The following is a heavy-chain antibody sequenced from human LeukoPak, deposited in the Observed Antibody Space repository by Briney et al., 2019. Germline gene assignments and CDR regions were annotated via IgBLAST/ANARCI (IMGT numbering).Heavy chain of an antibody. CDR1: GLTVSSNF. D-gene: IGHD4-23*01. V-gene: IGHV3-66*01. CDR2: IYTEGST. CDR3: ARDGGKTGSDY. J-gene: IGHJ4*02. Sequence: GGSLRLSCAASGLTVSSNFMSWVRQAPGKGLEWVSVIYTEGSTYYADSVKGRFTISRDNYKNTLYLQMNSLRAEDTAIYYCARDGGKTGSDYWGQGTLVTVSS.